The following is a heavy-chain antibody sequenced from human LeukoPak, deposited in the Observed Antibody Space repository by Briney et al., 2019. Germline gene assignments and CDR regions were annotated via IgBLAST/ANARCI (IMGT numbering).Heavy chain of an antibody. CDR3: ARGLRAGWFGDDYMDV. CDR2: ISSSGSTI. Sequence: GGSLRLSCAASGFTFSDYYMSWIRQAPGKGLEWVSYISSSGSTIYYADSVKGRFTISRGNAKNSLYLQMNSLRAEDTAVYYCARGLRAGWFGDDYMDVWGKGTTVTVSS. V-gene: IGHV3-11*04. J-gene: IGHJ6*03. CDR1: GFTFSDYY. D-gene: IGHD3-10*01.